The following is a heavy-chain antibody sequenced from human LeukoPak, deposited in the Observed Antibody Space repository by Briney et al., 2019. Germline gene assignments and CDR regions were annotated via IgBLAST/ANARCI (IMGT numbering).Heavy chain of an antibody. Sequence: PGGSLRLSCAASGFTFSDYYMSWIRQAPGKGLEWVSYISSSGNTRYYADSVKGRFTISRDIAKNSLYLQMNSLRAEDTAVYYCARTHAAAGVSVDYWGQGTLVTVSS. CDR2: ISSSGNTR. D-gene: IGHD6-13*01. J-gene: IGHJ4*02. CDR3: ARTHAAAGVSVDY. CDR1: GFTFSDYY. V-gene: IGHV3-11*01.